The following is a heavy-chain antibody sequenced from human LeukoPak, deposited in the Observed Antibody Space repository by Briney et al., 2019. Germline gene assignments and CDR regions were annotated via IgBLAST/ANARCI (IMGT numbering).Heavy chain of an antibody. CDR1: GFTFSSYW. V-gene: IGHV3-7*01. Sequence: PGGSLRLSCAASGFTFSSYWMSWVRQAPGKGLEWVANIKQDGSEKYYVDSVKGRFAISRDNAKNSLYLQMNSLRAEDTAVYYCARDRGAAAGTVDYWGQGTLVTVSS. CDR2: IKQDGSEK. J-gene: IGHJ4*02. CDR3: ARDRGAAAGTVDY. D-gene: IGHD6-13*01.